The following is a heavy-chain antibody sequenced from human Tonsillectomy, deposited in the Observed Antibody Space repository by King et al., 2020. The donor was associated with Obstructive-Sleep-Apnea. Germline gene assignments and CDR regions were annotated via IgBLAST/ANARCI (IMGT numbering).Heavy chain of an antibody. CDR2: INNIGRT. V-gene: IGHV4-34*01. CDR3: ARRYYGSGSYSPFDY. Sequence: HVQLQQWGAGLLKPSETLSLTCAVYGGSFSGYHWSWIRQPPGKGREWMGEINNIGRTNSNPSLKSGVTLLVDTSKNQFSLNLSSVTAADTAVYYCARRYYGSGSYSPFDYWGQGNLVTVSS. J-gene: IGHJ4*02. CDR1: GGSFSGYH. D-gene: IGHD3-10*01.